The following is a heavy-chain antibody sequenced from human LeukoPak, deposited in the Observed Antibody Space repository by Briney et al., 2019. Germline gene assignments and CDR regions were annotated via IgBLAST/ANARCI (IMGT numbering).Heavy chain of an antibody. V-gene: IGHV6-1*01. CDR3: ARDSSSWYVYFQH. Sequence: SHTLSLTCTVSGDSFSSNSAAWNWHRQSQSRDLKWLGRTYYRSKWYNDYSVSVKSRILINPDTSKNHFSLQLNSVTPDDTAVYYCARDSSSWYVYFQHWGQGTLVTVSS. CDR1: GDSFSSNSAA. CDR2: TYYRSKWYN. D-gene: IGHD6-13*01. J-gene: IGHJ1*01.